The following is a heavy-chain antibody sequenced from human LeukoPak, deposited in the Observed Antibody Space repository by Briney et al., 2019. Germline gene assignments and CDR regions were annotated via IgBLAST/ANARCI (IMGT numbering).Heavy chain of an antibody. V-gene: IGHV3-21*05. D-gene: IGHD7-27*01. CDR1: GFAFSDYS. J-gene: IGHJ4*02. CDR2: IRGSGSGM. Sequence: GGTLRLSCAASGFAFSDYSMNWVRQAPGKGLEAVANIRGSGSGMGSGNYYAGSVKGRFTISRDNAKNSLYLQMNSLRAEDTAFYYCARDDNWGFDYWGQGALVTVSS. CDR3: ARDDNWGFDY.